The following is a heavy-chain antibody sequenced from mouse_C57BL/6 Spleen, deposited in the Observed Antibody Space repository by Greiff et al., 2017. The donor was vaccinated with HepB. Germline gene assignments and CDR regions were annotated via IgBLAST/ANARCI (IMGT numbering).Heavy chain of an antibody. Sequence: QVQLQQSGAELVKPGASVKMSCKASGYTFTSYWITWVKQRPGQGLEWIGDIYPGSGSTNYNEKFKSKATLTVDTSSSTAYMQLSSLTSEDSAVYYCARETTVVHAMDYWGQGTSVTVSS. V-gene: IGHV1-55*01. D-gene: IGHD1-1*01. CDR3: ARETTVVHAMDY. CDR2: IYPGSGST. CDR1: GYTFTSYW. J-gene: IGHJ4*01.